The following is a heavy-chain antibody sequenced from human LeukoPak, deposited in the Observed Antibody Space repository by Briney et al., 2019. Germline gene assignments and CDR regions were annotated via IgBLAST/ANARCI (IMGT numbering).Heavy chain of an antibody. Sequence: PSETLSLTCSVSGGSISRSDYYWSWIRQPPGKGLEWIGYIYYSGSTNYNPSLKSRVTISVDTSKNQFSLKLSSVTAADTAVYYCARGGDYYGSGSYYAFDPWGQGTLVTVSS. CDR3: ARGGDYYGSGSYYAFDP. CDR2: IYYSGST. D-gene: IGHD3-10*01. V-gene: IGHV4-61*08. CDR1: GGSISRSDYY. J-gene: IGHJ5*02.